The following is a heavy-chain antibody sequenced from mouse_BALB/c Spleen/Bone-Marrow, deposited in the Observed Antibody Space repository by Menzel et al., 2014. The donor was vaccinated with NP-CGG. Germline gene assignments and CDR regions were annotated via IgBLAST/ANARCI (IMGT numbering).Heavy chain of an antibody. Sequence: EVQVVESGGGLVQPGGSLRLSCATSGFTFTDYYMSWVRQPPGKALEWLGFIRNKPNGYTTEYSASVKGRFTISRDNSQSTLYLQMNTLRVEDSATYYCTRDMGLLRFDYWGQGTTLTVSS. V-gene: IGHV7-3*02. D-gene: IGHD1-1*01. CDR3: TRDMGLLRFDY. CDR2: IRNKPNGYTT. CDR1: GFTFTDYY. J-gene: IGHJ2*01.